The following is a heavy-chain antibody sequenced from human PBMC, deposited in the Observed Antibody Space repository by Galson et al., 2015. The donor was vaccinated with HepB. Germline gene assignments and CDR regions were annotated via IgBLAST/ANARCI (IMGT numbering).Heavy chain of an antibody. V-gene: IGHV3-48*01. J-gene: IGHJ3*01. CDR2: ISSSSSSI. D-gene: IGHD3-9*01. Sequence: SLRLSCAATGFTFSSYSMNWVRRAPGKGLEWVSYISSSSSSIYYADSMKGRFTISRDKVNNSLYLQMNSLRAEDTAVYYCARGFRAGYQSDAFDLWGHGTMVTVSS. CDR3: ARGFRAGYQSDAFDL. CDR1: GFTFSSYS.